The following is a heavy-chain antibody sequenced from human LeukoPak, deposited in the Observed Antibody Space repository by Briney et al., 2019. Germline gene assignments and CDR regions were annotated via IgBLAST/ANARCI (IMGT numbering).Heavy chain of an antibody. V-gene: IGHV1-18*01. CDR3: ARVWGSGWPLYYYYYGMDV. D-gene: IGHD6-19*01. CDR1: GYTFTSYG. CDR2: ISAYNGNT. Sequence: GASVKVSCKASGYTFTSYGISWVRQAPGQGLEWMGWISAYNGNTNYAQKLQGRVTMTTDTSTSTAYMELRSLRSDDTAVYYCARVWGSGWPLYYYYYGMDVWGQGTTVTVSS. J-gene: IGHJ6*02.